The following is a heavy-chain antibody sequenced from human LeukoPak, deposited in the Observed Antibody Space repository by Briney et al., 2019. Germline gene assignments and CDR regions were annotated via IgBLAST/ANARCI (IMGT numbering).Heavy chain of an antibody. CDR3: AREECSGGSCYTDY. CDR2: ISGSGSTI. Sequence: GGTLRLSCAASGFTFSSYGTSWVRQAPGKGLEWVSAISGSGSTIYYADSVKGRFTISRDNAKNSLYLQMNSLRAEDTAVYYCAREECSGGSCYTDYWGQGTLVTVSS. D-gene: IGHD2-15*01. V-gene: IGHV3-48*04. J-gene: IGHJ4*02. CDR1: GFTFSSYG.